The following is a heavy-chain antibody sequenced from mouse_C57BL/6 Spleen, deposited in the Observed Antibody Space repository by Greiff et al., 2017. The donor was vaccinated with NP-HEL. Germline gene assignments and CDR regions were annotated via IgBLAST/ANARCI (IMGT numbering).Heavy chain of an antibody. CDR3: ATGGWSSPWFAY. CDR1: GYSITSGYY. D-gene: IGHD2-3*01. V-gene: IGHV3-6*01. Sequence: EVKLMESGPGLVKPSQSLSLTCSVTGYSITSGYYWNWIRQFPGNKLEWMGYISYDGSNNYNPSLKNRISITRDTSKNQFFLKLNSVTTEDTATYYCATGGWSSPWFAYWGQGTLVTVSA. CDR2: ISYDGSN. J-gene: IGHJ3*01.